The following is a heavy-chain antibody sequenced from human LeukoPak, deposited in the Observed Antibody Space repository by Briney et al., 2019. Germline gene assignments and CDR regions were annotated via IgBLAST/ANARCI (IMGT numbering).Heavy chain of an antibody. D-gene: IGHD1-1*01. CDR2: TNYNSKWYN. Sequence: SQTLSLTCAISGDSFTSNSAARSWIRLSPSKGLEWLGRTNYNSKWYNDYAVSVRSRITINPDTSKNLFSLQLNSVTPEDTAEYYCATTVETGDAFDIWGPGTRVTVSS. CDR3: ATTVETGDAFDI. J-gene: IGHJ3*02. V-gene: IGHV6-1*01. CDR1: GDSFTSNSAA.